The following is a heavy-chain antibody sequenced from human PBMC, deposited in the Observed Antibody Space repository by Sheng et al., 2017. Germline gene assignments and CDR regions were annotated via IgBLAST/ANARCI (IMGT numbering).Heavy chain of an antibody. Sequence: EVQLVESGGGLVQPGESLRLSCAASGFTVSSNYMSWVRQASGKGLEWVSVIYSTSKTYYADSVKGRFTISRDNSKNTLYLQMNSLKAEDTAVYYCARGVGGYDLYYFDYWGQGTLVTVSS. CDR1: GFTVSSNY. D-gene: IGHD5-12*01. V-gene: IGHV3-53*01. CDR2: IYSTSKT. J-gene: IGHJ4*02. CDR3: ARGVGGYDLYYFDY.